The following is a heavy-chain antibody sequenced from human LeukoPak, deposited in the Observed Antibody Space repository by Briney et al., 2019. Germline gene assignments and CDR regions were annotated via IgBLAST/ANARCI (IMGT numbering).Heavy chain of an antibody. J-gene: IGHJ3*02. Sequence: KPSETLSLTCTVSGGSISSYYWSWIRQPPGEGLEWIGYIYYSGSTNYNPSLKSRVTISVDTSKNQFSLKLSSVTAADTAVYYCARRAGYCSGGSCYHLYAFDIWGQGTMVTVSS. CDR2: IYYSGST. CDR3: ARRAGYCSGGSCYHLYAFDI. V-gene: IGHV4-59*08. D-gene: IGHD2-15*01. CDR1: GGSISSYY.